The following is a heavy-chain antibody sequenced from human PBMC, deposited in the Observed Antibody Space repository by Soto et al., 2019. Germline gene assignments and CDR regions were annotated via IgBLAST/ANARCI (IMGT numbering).Heavy chain of an antibody. V-gene: IGHV4-39*07. CDR2: IYYSGST. D-gene: IGHD1-7*01. CDR1: GGSISSSSYY. CDR3: ARRGQGDWNSGMDV. Sequence: PSETLSLTCTVSGGSISSSSYYWGWIRQPPGKGLEWIGSIYYSGSTNYNPSLKSRVTISVDTSKNQFSLKLSSVTAADTAVYYCARRGQGDWNSGMDVWGQGTTVTVSS. J-gene: IGHJ6*02.